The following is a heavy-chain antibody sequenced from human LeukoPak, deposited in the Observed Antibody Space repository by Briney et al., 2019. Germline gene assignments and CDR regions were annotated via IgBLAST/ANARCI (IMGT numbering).Heavy chain of an antibody. J-gene: IGHJ4*02. D-gene: IGHD3-10*01. CDR1: GGSISSYY. CDR2: TYYSGST. CDR3: ARFKYYYGSGSYGYFDY. V-gene: IGHV4-59*08. Sequence: SETLSLTCTVSGGSISSYYWSWIRQPPGKGLEWIGYTYYSGSTNYNPSLKSRVTISVDTSKNQFSLKLSSVTAADTAVYYCARFKYYYGSGSYGYFDYWGQGTLVTVSS.